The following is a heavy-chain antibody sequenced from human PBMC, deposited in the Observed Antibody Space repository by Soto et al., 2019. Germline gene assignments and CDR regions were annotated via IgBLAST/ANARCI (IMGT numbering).Heavy chain of an antibody. V-gene: IGHV3-74*01. CDR2: IGPDGSNI. CDR1: GFIFSSHW. D-gene: IGHD2-8*02. CDR3: VRDHTWSFDY. Sequence: LRLSCAASGFIFSSHWMHWLRQAPGKGLVGVSHIGPDGSNIWEADSVQGRFTISRDNARNRLYLQMNSLRDEDTAIYYCVRDHTWSFDYWSPGILVTGSS. J-gene: IGHJ4*02.